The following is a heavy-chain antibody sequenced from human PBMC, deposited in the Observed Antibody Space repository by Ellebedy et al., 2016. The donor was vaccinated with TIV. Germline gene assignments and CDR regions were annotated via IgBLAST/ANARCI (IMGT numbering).Heavy chain of an antibody. CDR2: IKQDGIEE. V-gene: IGHV3-7*03. J-gene: IGHJ5*01. CDR3: ARGLSNYGDIKIDS. Sequence: GESLKISCTASGFTFSTYWMNWVRQAPGEVLQVVANIKQDGIEENYVDSARGRFTISRDNGKKSVSLQMSSLRVDDTAEYYCARGLSNYGDIKIDSWGHGALVTVSS. D-gene: IGHD4-17*01. CDR1: GFTFSTYW.